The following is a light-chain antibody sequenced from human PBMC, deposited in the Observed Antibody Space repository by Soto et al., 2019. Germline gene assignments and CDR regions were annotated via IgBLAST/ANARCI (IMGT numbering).Light chain of an antibody. CDR3: QSYDTSLSGML. CDR1: SSNIGARYD. V-gene: IGLV1-40*01. CDR2: GNN. J-gene: IGLJ2*01. Sequence: QSVLTQPPSVSGAPGQRVTISCTGTSSNIGARYDVHWYQQLPGTAPKLLIYGNNYRPSGVPDRFSGSRSDTSASLAITGXXXXXXXXXXCQSYDTSLSGMLFGGGTKLTVL.